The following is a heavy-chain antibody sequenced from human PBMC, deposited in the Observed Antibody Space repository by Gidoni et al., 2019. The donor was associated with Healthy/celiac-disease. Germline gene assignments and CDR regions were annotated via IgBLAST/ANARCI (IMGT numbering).Heavy chain of an antibody. CDR3: ARDARLTTDYYYYGMDV. Sequence: QVQLVESGGGVVQPGRSLRLSCAASGFTFSSYGMHWVRQAPGKGLEWVAVIWYDGSNKYYADSAKGRFTISRDNSKNTLYLQMNSLRAEDTAVYYCARDARLTTDYYYYGMDVWGQGTTVTVSS. V-gene: IGHV3-33*01. CDR2: IWYDGSNK. CDR1: GFTFSSYG. D-gene: IGHD4-4*01. J-gene: IGHJ6*02.